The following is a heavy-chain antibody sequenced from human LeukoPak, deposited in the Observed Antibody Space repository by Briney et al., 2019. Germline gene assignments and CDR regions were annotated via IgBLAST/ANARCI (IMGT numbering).Heavy chain of an antibody. CDR1: GFSFNGYA. CDR2: INPDGNKK. D-gene: IGHD5-18*01. J-gene: IGHJ4*02. V-gene: IGHV3-7*01. Sequence: GGSLRLSCAASGFSFNGYAMTWVRQAPGKGLEWVASINPDGNKKYSADSVKGRFTISRDNAENSLYLQMNSLSGEDTAFYYCARDLAYSRLDYWGQGMLVTVSS. CDR3: ARDLAYSRLDY.